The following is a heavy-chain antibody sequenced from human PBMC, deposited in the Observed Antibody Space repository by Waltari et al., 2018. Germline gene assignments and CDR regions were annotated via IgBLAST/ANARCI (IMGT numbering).Heavy chain of an antibody. D-gene: IGHD1-7*01. Sequence: EVQLLESGGGLVQSGGSLRLSCAASGFTFSSYAMSWVRQAPGKGLEWVSAISGSGGSTYYADSVKGRFTISRDNSKNTLYLQMNSLRAEDTAVYYCAKDLRWNYAEYYFDYWGQGTLVTVSS. V-gene: IGHV3-23*01. CDR3: AKDLRWNYAEYYFDY. J-gene: IGHJ4*02. CDR1: GFTFSSYA. CDR2: ISGSGGST.